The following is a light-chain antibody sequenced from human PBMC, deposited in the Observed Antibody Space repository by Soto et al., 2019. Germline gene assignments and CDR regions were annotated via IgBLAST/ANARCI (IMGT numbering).Light chain of an antibody. CDR1: QSVSSN. CDR2: GAS. CDR3: QQYNNWPPWT. Sequence: EILLTQSPARLSASPGERAILSCRASQSVSSNLAWYQQKPGQAPRLLIYGASTRATGVPARISGSGSGTEFTLTISSLQSEDFAVYYCQQYNNWPPWTFGQGTKVDIK. V-gene: IGKV3-15*01. J-gene: IGKJ1*01.